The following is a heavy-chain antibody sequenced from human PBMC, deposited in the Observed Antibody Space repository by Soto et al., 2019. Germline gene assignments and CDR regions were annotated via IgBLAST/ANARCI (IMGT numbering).Heavy chain of an antibody. Sequence: QVQLQESGPGLVKPSQTLSLTCTVSGGSISSGGYYWSWIRQHPGKRLEWIGYISYSGSTYYNLSLEGRVTISVDTSKTQFSLKLSSVTAADTAVYYCARDALSRDSIWGQGTLVTVSS. CDR2: ISYSGST. J-gene: IGHJ4*02. CDR1: GGSISSGGYY. CDR3: ARDALSRDSI. V-gene: IGHV4-31*03. D-gene: IGHD3-22*01.